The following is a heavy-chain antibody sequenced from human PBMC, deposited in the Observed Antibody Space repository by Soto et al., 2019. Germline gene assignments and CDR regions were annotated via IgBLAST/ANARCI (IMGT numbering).Heavy chain of an antibody. CDR3: ARDLHSGAYSGADY. Sequence: QVQLVQSGAEVKKPGSSVKVSCKASGNTFSTYAISWVRQAPGQGLEWMGGIVPIFDTSTYAQKFQGRITITADKSSTTSYMELSSLTSEDTGFYYCARDLHSGAYSGADYWCQGTMVTVSS. CDR2: IVPIFDTS. J-gene: IGHJ4*02. V-gene: IGHV1-69*06. D-gene: IGHD1-26*01. CDR1: GNTFSTYA.